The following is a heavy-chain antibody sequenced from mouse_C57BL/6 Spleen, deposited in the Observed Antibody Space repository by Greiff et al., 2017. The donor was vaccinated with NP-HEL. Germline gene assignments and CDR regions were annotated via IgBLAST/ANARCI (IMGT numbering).Heavy chain of an antibody. Sequence: EVQLQQSGAELVRPGASVKLSCTASGFNIKDYYMHWVKQRPEQGLEWIGRIDPEDGDTEYAPKFQGKATMTADTSSNTAYLQLSSLTSEDTAVYYCTTLLYGSSDAGFAYWGQGTLVTVSA. CDR3: TTLLYGSSDAGFAY. D-gene: IGHD1-1*01. CDR1: GFNIKDYY. J-gene: IGHJ3*01. V-gene: IGHV14-1*01. CDR2: IDPEDGDT.